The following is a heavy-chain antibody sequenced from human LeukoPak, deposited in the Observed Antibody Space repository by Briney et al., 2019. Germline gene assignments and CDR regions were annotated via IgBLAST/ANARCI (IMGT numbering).Heavy chain of an antibody. V-gene: IGHV1-69*04. CDR3: ARRIGERFSAHEYFDS. CDR2: IIPIVNMV. CDR1: GGTFNSFG. J-gene: IGHJ4*02. Sequence: SVKVCCKASGGTFNSFGINWVRQAPGQGLEWMGRIIPIVNMVDYAEEFQGRVSITADKSTSTAYMEVSGLRSEDTAVYYCARRIGERFSAHEYFDSWGQGTQVTVSS. D-gene: IGHD5-12*01.